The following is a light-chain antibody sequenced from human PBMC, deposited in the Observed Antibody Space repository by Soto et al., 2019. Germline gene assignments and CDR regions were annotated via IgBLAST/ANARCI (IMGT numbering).Light chain of an antibody. Sequence: EIVLTQSPATLSVSPGERATLSCRASQSVGNNFAWYQQKPGQAPRLLIFATSTRATGVPARFSGSGSGTEFTLTISSLQSEDFAGDYCQQYGDWPLTFGGGAKVEIE. V-gene: IGKV3-15*01. J-gene: IGKJ4*01. CDR1: QSVGNN. CDR3: QQYGDWPLT. CDR2: ATS.